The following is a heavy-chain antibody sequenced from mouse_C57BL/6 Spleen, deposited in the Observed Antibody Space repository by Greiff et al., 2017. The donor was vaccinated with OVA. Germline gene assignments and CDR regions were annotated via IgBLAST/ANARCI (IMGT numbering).Heavy chain of an antibody. Sequence: DVQLVESGPGLVKPSQSLSLTCSVTGYSITSGYYWNWIRQFPGNKLEWMGYISYDGSNNYNPSLKNRISITRDTSKNQFFLKLNSVTTEDTATYYCAREGGYYVDYWGQGTTLTVSS. CDR2: ISYDGSN. CDR1: GYSITSGYY. V-gene: IGHV3-6*01. D-gene: IGHD1-1*02. CDR3: AREGGYYVDY. J-gene: IGHJ2*01.